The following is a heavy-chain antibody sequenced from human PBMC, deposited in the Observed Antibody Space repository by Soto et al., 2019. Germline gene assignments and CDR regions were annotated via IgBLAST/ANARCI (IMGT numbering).Heavy chain of an antibody. CDR1: GYTFTSYA. CDR3: ARMVPDRYYYYGMDV. D-gene: IGHD2-2*01. J-gene: IGHJ6*02. CDR2: INAGNGNT. Sequence: GASVKVSCKASGYTFTSYAMHWVRQAPGQRLEWMGWINAGNGNTKYSQKFQGRVTITRDTSASTAYMELSSLRSEDTAVYYCARMVPDRYYYYGMDVWGQGTTVTVSS. V-gene: IGHV1-3*01.